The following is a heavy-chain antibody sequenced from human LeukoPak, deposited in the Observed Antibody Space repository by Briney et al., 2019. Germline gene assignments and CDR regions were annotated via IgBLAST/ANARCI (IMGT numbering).Heavy chain of an antibody. CDR3: ARGGSGWYQEYYYYYYMDV. D-gene: IGHD6-19*01. J-gene: IGHJ6*03. CDR2: IFTRGTT. Sequence: SETLSLTCTVSGGSISSYYWSWLRQPAGKGLEWIGRIFTRGTTNYNPSLKRRVTMSIDKSKKQFSLKLTSVTAADTAVYYCARGGSGWYQEYYYYYYMDVWGKGTTVTVPS. V-gene: IGHV4-4*07. CDR1: GGSISSYY.